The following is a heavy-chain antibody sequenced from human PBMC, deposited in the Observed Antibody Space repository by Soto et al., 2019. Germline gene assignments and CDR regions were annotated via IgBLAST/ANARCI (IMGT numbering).Heavy chain of an antibody. CDR2: IFYSGGT. D-gene: IGHD6-19*01. J-gene: IGHJ4*02. CDR1: GGSISGHY. V-gene: IGHV4-59*11. CDR3: ARVGSSGWSPDY. Sequence: LSLTCSVSGGSISGHYWTWIRQSPGKGLEWIGYIFYSGGTNYNPSLKSRVTISVDTSKNQFSLKMRSVTAADTAVYYCARVGSSGWSPDYWGRGTLVTVSS.